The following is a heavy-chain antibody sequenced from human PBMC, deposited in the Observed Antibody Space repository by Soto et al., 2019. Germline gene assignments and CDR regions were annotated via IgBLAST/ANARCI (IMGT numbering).Heavy chain of an antibody. CDR3: ARGKRPDKIAVAGNYGMDV. D-gene: IGHD6-19*01. Sequence: EVQLVESGGGLVKPGGSLRLSCAASGFTFSSYSMNWVRQAPGKGLEWVSSISSSSSYIYYADSVKGRFTISRDNAKNSLYLQMNSLRAEDTAVYYCARGKRPDKIAVAGNYGMDVWGQGTTVTVSS. V-gene: IGHV3-21*01. CDR2: ISSSSSYI. J-gene: IGHJ6*02. CDR1: GFTFSSYS.